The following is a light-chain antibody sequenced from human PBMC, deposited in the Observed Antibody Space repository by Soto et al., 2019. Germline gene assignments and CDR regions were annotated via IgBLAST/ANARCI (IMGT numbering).Light chain of an antibody. CDR2: DAS. CDR1: QSISTK. Sequence: EIVMTQSPATLSMSPGETATLSCRASQSISTKLAWPQQKPGQAPRLLIYDASTRATGVPASFSGSGSGTYFSLPSSSLLSADSAVYDCQHYIDCPPLPLGPGTRVGL. CDR3: QHYIDCPPLP. J-gene: IGKJ3*01. V-gene: IGKV3-15*01.